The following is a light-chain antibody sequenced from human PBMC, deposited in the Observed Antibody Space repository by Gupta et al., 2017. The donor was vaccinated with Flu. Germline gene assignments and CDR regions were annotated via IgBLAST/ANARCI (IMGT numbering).Light chain of an antibody. V-gene: IGLV2-14*01. CDR3: SSYTSSSNKL. J-gene: IGLJ3*02. CDR2: EVS. CDR1: SSDVGGYNY. Sequence: SIAISCTGSSSDVGGYNYVSWYQHHPGKAHKLVISEVSNRPSGVATRFSGSKSGNTASLTISGLQAEDEAYYYCSSYTSSSNKLFGGGTKLTVL.